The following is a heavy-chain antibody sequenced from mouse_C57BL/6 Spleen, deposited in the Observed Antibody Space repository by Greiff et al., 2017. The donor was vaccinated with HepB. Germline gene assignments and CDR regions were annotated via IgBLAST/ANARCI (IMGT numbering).Heavy chain of an antibody. Sequence: EVQLQQSGPGLVKPSQSLSLTCSVTGYSITSGYYWNWIRQFPGNKLEWMGYISYDGSNNYNPSLKNRISITLDTSKNQFFLKLNSVTTEDTATYYCARDGAGDVWGTGTTVTVSS. CDR2: ISYDGSN. V-gene: IGHV3-6*01. J-gene: IGHJ1*03. CDR1: GYSITSGYY. CDR3: ARDGAGDV.